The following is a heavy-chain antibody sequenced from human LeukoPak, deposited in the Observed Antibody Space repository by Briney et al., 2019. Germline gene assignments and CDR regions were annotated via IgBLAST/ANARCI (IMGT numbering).Heavy chain of an antibody. CDR1: GGTFSSYA. Sequence: ASVKVSCKASGGTFSSYAISWVRQAPGQGLEWMGRIIPILGIANYAQKFQGRVTITRDTSASTAYMELSSLRSEDTAVYYCARDEWFGEIFFDYWGQGTLVTVSS. CDR3: ARDEWFGEIFFDY. D-gene: IGHD3-10*01. V-gene: IGHV1-69*04. CDR2: IIPILGIA. J-gene: IGHJ4*02.